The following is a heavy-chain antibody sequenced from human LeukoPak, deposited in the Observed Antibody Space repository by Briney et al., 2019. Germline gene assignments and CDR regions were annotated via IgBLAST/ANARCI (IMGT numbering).Heavy chain of an antibody. CDR1: GFTFSSYS. CDR3: GRGALLGEDILGY. D-gene: IGHD3-9*01. CDR2: ISSSSSYI. Sequence: GGSLRLSCAASGFTFSSYSMNWVRQAPGKGLEWVSSISSSSSYIYYADSVKGRFTISRDNAKNSLYLQMNSLKAEDTAVYYCGRGALLGEDILGYGGQGTQVPVSS. J-gene: IGHJ4*02. V-gene: IGHV3-21*01.